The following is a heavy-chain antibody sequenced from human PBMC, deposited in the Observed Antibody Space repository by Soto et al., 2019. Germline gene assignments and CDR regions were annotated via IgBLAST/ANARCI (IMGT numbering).Heavy chain of an antibody. J-gene: IGHJ6*02. CDR1: GYTFTSYD. D-gene: IGHD4-4*01. V-gene: IGHV1-8*01. CDR2: MNPNSGNT. CDR3: ARQFYSNWDYYYYGMDV. Sequence: QVQLVQSGAEVKKPGASVKVSCKASGYTFTSYDINWVRQATGQGLEWMGWMNPNSGNTGYAQKFQGRVTMTRNTSISTAYMELSSLRSEDTAVYYCARQFYSNWDYYYYGMDVWGQGTTVTVSS.